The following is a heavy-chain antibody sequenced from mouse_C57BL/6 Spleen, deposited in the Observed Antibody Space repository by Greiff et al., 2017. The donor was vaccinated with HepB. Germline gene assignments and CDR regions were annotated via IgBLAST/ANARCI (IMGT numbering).Heavy chain of an antibody. CDR2: ISSGGSYT. CDR3: ARHPDY. V-gene: IGHV5-6*02. J-gene: IGHJ2*01. Sequence: DVKLQESGGDLVKPGGSLKLSCAASGFTFSSYGMSWVRQTPDKRLEWVATISSGGSYTYYPDSVKGRFTISRDNAQNTLYLQMSSLKSEDTAMYYCARHPDYWGQGTTLTVSS. CDR1: GFTFSSYG.